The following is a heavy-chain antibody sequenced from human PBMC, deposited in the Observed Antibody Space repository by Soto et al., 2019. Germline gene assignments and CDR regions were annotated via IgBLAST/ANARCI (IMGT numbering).Heavy chain of an antibody. D-gene: IGHD2-2*01. Sequence: QGQLLQSGVEVKKPGASVKVSCSASGNTFTKFGVTWVRQAPGQGLEWVGWISPYTDDPSYAQKFQGRVTMTIDTAMSTAYLDLRSLTFDDTAVYYCARVIPGAEAWFHPWGQGTLVTVSS. CDR1: GNTFTKFG. CDR2: ISPYTDDP. J-gene: IGHJ5*02. CDR3: ARVIPGAEAWFHP. V-gene: IGHV1-18*01.